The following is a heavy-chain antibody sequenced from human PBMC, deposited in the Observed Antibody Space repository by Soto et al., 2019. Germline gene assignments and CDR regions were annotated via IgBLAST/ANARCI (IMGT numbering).Heavy chain of an antibody. CDR1: GYTFTSYG. Sequence: ASVKVSCKASGYTFTSYGISWVRQAPGQGLEWMGWISSYNGNTNYAQKVQGRVTMTTEKSTRTTYMELRSLRSDDTAVYYCARGTRYCSSTSFLSGGTWFDPWGQRTLLTVSS. CDR2: ISSYNGNT. V-gene: IGHV1-18*04. J-gene: IGHJ5*02. D-gene: IGHD2-2*01. CDR3: ARGTRYCSSTSFLSGGTWFDP.